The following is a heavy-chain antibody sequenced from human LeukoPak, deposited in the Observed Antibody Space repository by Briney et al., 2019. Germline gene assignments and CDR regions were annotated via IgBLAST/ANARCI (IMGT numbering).Heavy chain of an antibody. CDR3: ARDFENWNDGYSFWFDP. J-gene: IGHJ5*02. CDR1: GYTFTNYA. D-gene: IGHD1-1*01. Sequence: GASVKVSCKASGYTFTNYAMHWVRQAPGQRFEWMGWINAGNGNTKYSQKFQGRVTITRDTSASTAYMELSSLRSEDTAVYYCARDFENWNDGYSFWFDPWGQGTLVTVSS. V-gene: IGHV1-3*01. CDR2: INAGNGNT.